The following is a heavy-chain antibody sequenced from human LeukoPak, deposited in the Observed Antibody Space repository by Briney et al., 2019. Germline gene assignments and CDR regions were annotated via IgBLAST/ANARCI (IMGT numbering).Heavy chain of an antibody. Sequence: PSETLSLTCTVSGASIGSYYWSWIRQSPGKGLEWVSIIYSGGSTFYADSVKGRFTISRDNSKNTLYLQMNSLRAEDTAVYYCARGGSYLSAFDIWGQGTMVTVSS. CDR3: ARGGSYLSAFDI. J-gene: IGHJ3*02. D-gene: IGHD1-26*01. V-gene: IGHV3-53*01. CDR1: GASIGSYY. CDR2: IYSGGST.